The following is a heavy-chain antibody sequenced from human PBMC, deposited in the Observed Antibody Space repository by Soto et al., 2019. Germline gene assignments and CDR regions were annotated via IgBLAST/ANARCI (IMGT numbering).Heavy chain of an antibody. D-gene: IGHD2-21*02. CDR3: ASGSTVVTATHWWYFDL. CDR2: ISSSSSYI. Sequence: VGSLRLSGAASGFTFSSYSMNWVRQAPGKGLEWVSSISSSSSYIYYADSVKGRFTISRDNAKNSLYLQMNSLRAEDTAVYYCASGSTVVTATHWWYFDLWGRGTLVTVSS. V-gene: IGHV3-21*01. CDR1: GFTFSSYS. J-gene: IGHJ2*01.